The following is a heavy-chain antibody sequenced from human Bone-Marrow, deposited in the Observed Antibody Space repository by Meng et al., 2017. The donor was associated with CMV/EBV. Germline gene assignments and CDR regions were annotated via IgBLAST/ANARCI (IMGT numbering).Heavy chain of an antibody. J-gene: IGHJ6*02. D-gene: IGHD2-2*01. V-gene: IGHV3-7*01. Sequence: GESLKISCAASGFTFSSYWMSWVRQAPGKGLEWVANIKQDGSEKYYVDSVKGRFTISRDNVKNSLNLQMNSLRAEDTAVYYCARAQVYCSSTSCYDYGMDVWGQGTTVTVSS. CDR3: ARAQVYCSSTSCYDYGMDV. CDR1: GFTFSSYW. CDR2: IKQDGSEK.